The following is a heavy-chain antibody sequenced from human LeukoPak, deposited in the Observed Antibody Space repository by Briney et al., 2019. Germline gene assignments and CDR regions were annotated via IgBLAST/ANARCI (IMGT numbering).Heavy chain of an antibody. CDR1: GFTFDDYA. J-gene: IGHJ4*02. V-gene: IGHV3-9*01. CDR3: AKDFGSYYYDSSGYYSYSFDY. Sequence: GGSLRLSCAASGFTFDDYAMHWVRQAPGKGLEWVSGTSWNSDSAGYADSVKGRFTISRDNAKNSLYLQMNSLRAEDTALYYCAKDFGSYYYDSSGYYSYSFDYWGQGTLVTVSS. CDR2: TSWNSDSA. D-gene: IGHD3-22*01.